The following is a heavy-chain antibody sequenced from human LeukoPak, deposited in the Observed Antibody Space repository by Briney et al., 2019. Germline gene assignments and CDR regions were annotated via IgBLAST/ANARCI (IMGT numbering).Heavy chain of an antibody. CDR2: IYSGGST. J-gene: IGHJ4*02. Sequence: GGSLSLSCAASGFTVSSNYMSWVRPAPGKGRTWAPVIYSGGSTYYADSVKSRFTISRDNSKNTLYLQMNSLRAEDTAVYYCAKAGYSGYDASYYFDYWGQGTLVTVSS. V-gene: IGHV3-66*01. CDR1: GFTVSSNY. CDR3: AKAGYSGYDASYYFDY. D-gene: IGHD5-12*01.